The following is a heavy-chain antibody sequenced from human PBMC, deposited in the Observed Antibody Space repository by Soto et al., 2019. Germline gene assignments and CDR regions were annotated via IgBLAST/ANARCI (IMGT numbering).Heavy chain of an antibody. J-gene: IGHJ4*02. CDR3: TRPNPGIVGATTTPFDY. CDR2: IIPIFGTA. D-gene: IGHD1-26*01. Sequence: SVKVSCKASGGTFSSYAISWVRQAPGQGLEWMGGIIPIFGTANYAQKFQGRVTITADESTSTAYMELSSLRSEDTAVYYCTRPNPGIVGATTTPFDYWGQGTLVTVSS. CDR1: GGTFSSYA. V-gene: IGHV1-69*13.